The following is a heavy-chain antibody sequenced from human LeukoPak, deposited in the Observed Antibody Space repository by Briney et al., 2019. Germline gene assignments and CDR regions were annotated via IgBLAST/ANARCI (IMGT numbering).Heavy chain of an antibody. V-gene: IGHV1-69*02. CDR2: IIPILGIA. Sequence: SVKVSCKASGGTFSSYNISWVRQAPGQGLEWMGRIIPILGIANYAQKFQGRVTITADESTSTAYMELSSLRSEDTAVYYCARYDFWSGYYFKASRGYYFDYWGQGTLVTVSS. CDR1: GGTFSSYN. D-gene: IGHD3-3*01. J-gene: IGHJ4*02. CDR3: ARYDFWSGYYFKASRGYYFDY.